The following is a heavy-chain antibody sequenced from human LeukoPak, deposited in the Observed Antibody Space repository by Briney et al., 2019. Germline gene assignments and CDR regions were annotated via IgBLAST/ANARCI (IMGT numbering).Heavy chain of an antibody. CDR2: MNPNSGNT. CDR1: GYTFTSYD. CDR3: ARGNTIFGVVIIAFDI. J-gene: IGHJ3*02. D-gene: IGHD3-3*01. V-gene: IGHV1-8*01. Sequence: ASVTVSCKASGYTFTSYDINWVRQATGQGLEWMGWMNPNSGNTGYAQKFQGRVTMTRNTSISTAYMELSSLRSEDTAVYYCARGNTIFGVVIIAFDIWGQGTMVTVSS.